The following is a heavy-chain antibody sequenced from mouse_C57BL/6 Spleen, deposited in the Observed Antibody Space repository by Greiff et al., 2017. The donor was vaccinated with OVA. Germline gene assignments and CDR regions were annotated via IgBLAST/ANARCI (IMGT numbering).Heavy chain of an antibody. CDR2: IDPSDSET. J-gene: IGHJ2*01. Sequence: VQLQQPGAELVRPGSSVKLSCKASGYTFTSYWMHWVKQRPIQGLEWIGNIDPSDSETHYNQKFKDKATLTVDKSSSTAYMQLSSLTSEDSAVYYCARSYDGYADFDYWGQGTTLTVSS. D-gene: IGHD2-3*01. V-gene: IGHV1-52*01. CDR1: GYTFTSYW. CDR3: ARSYDGYADFDY.